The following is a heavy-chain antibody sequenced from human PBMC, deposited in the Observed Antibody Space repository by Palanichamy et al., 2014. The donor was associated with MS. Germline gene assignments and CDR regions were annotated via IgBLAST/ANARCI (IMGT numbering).Heavy chain of an antibody. V-gene: IGHV1-3*01. Sequence: QVHLVQSGAEVKRPGASVRVSCKASGYTFIHYPIHWVRQAPGQSLEWMGRVSGGAGDTEVPQKFQGRVTLTRDTSAETVYMELDNLVSEDTAVYYCALLGHCAGGWCSGNFDYWGQGTLVTVSS. CDR3: ALLGHCAGGWCSGNFDY. CDR2: VSGGAGDT. J-gene: IGHJ4*02. D-gene: IGHD4/OR15-4a*01. CDR1: GYTFIHYP.